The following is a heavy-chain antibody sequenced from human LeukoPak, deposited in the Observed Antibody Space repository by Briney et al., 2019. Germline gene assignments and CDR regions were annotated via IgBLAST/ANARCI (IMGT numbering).Heavy chain of an antibody. Sequence: GGSLRLSCAASGFTFSSYWMHWVRQAPGKGLVWVSRINTDGSTTTYAESVKGRFTISRDNAKNTLYLQMSSLRAEDTAVYYCARVSSSGTTFDYWGQGTLVTVSS. CDR3: ARVSSSGTTFDY. J-gene: IGHJ4*02. CDR1: GFTFSSYW. D-gene: IGHD6-19*01. CDR2: INTDGSTT. V-gene: IGHV3-74*01.